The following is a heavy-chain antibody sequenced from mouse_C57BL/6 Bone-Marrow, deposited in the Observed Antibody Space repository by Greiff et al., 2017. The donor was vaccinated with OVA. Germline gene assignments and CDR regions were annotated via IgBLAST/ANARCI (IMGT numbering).Heavy chain of an antibody. V-gene: IGHV1-50*01. CDR2: IDPSDSYT. CDR3: ARRSELFYFDY. J-gene: IGHJ2*01. Sequence: QVQLQQPGAELVKPGASVKLSCKASGYTFTSYWMQWVKQRPGQGLEWIGEIDPSDSYTNYNQKFKGKATLTVDTSSSTAYMQLSSLTSEDSAVYDCARRSELFYFDYWGQGTTLTVSS. CDR1: GYTFTSYW.